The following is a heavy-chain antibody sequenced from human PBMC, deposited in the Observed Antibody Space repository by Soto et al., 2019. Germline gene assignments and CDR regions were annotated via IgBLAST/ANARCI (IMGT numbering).Heavy chain of an antibody. CDR1: GYTFTIYG. CDR3: ARDGMSMTTVTPSVRPMLDY. J-gene: IGHJ4*02. V-gene: IGHV1-69*04. D-gene: IGHD4-17*01. Sequence: ASVKVSCKASGYTFTIYGISWVRQAPGQGLEWMGRIIPILGIANYAQKFQGRVTITADKSTSTAYMELSSLRSEDTAVYYCARDGMSMTTVTPSVRPMLDYWGQGTLVTVSS. CDR2: IIPILGIA.